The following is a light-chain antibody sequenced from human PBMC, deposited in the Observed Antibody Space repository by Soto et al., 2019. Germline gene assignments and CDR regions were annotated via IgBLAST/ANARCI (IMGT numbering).Light chain of an antibody. CDR3: CSYAGSSTYVV. CDR1: SSDVGSYHL. J-gene: IGLJ2*01. Sequence: QSALTQPASVSGSPGQSITISCTGTSSDVGSYHLVSWYQQHPGKAPKLMIYEGSKRPSGVSNRFSGSKSGNTASLTISGLQAEDAADYYCCSYAGSSTYVVFGGGTKLTVL. CDR2: EGS. V-gene: IGLV2-23*01.